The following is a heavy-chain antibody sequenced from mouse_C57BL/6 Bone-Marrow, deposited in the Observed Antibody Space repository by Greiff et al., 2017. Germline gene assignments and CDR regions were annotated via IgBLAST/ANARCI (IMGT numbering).Heavy chain of an antibody. D-gene: IGHD3-1*01. CDR1: GFTFRRYA. CDR2: ISDGGSYT. V-gene: IGHV5-4*01. CDR3: AREGLVYYFDY. Sequence: EVKLLQSGGGLVKPGASLKLSCAASGFTFRRYALSLVRQTPEKRLEWVATISDGGSYTYYPAKIKGRFTISRDNAKNNLYLPLSHLKSEDTAMYYCAREGLVYYFDYWGQGTTLTVSS. J-gene: IGHJ2*01.